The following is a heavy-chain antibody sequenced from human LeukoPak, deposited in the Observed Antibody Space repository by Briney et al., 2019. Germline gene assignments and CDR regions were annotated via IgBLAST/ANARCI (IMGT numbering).Heavy chain of an antibody. CDR2: IKQDGSEK. J-gene: IGHJ4*02. CDR1: GFTFSSYA. CDR3: ARYDFWSGYYSNFDH. V-gene: IGHV3-7*01. Sequence: GGSLRLSCAASGFTFSSYAMSWVRQAPGKGLEWVANIKQDGSEKYCVDSVKGRFTISRDNAKNSLYLQMSSLRAEDTAVYFCARYDFWSGYYSNFDHWGQGTLVTVSS. D-gene: IGHD3-3*01.